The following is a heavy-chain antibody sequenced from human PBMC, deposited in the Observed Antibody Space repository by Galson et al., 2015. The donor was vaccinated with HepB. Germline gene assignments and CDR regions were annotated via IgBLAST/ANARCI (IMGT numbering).Heavy chain of an antibody. CDR3: AREFMDLWFDP. J-gene: IGHJ5*02. D-gene: IGHD2-2*03. V-gene: IGHV3-30*04. Sequence: SLRLSCAASGFTFSSYAMHWVRQAPGKGLEWVAVISYDGSNKYYADSVKGRFTISRDNSKNTLYLQMNSLRAEDTAVYYCAREFMDLWFDPWGQGTLVTVSS. CDR1: GFTFSSYA. CDR2: ISYDGSNK.